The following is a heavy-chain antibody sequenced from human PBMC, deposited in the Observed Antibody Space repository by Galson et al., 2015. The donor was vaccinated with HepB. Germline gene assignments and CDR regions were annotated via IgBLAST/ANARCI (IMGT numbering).Heavy chain of an antibody. D-gene: IGHD5-18*01. CDR1: GFTFSIYA. V-gene: IGHV3-23*01. CDR3: AKAEGKTYRYFFDY. CDR2: ISGSGGST. J-gene: IGHJ4*02. Sequence: SLRLSCAASGFTFSIYAMAWVRQAPGQGLQWVSAISGSGGSTYYADSVKGRFTISRDSSKNTVYLQMNSLRAEDTAVYYCAKAEGKTYRYFFDYWGQGTLVTVSS.